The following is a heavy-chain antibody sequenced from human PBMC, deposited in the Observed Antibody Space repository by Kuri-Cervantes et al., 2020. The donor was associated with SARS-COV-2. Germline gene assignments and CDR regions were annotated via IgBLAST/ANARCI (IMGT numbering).Heavy chain of an antibody. Sequence: SETLSLTCTVSGGSISSYYWSWIRQPPGKGLEWIGYIYYSGSTNYNPSLKSRATISVDTSKNQFSLKLSSVTAADTAVYYCARVSSSWAIDYWGQGTLVTVSS. CDR3: ARVSSSWAIDY. D-gene: IGHD6-13*01. V-gene: IGHV4-59*08. CDR2: IYYSGST. CDR1: GGSISSYY. J-gene: IGHJ4*02.